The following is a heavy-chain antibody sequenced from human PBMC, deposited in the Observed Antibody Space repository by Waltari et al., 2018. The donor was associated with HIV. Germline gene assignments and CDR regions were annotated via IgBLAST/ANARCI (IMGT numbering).Heavy chain of an antibody. Sequence: QVQLVQSGAEVKKPGASVKVSCKASGYTFTGYYMHWVRQAPGQGLEWMGWINPNSGGTNYAQKVQGRVTMTRDTSISTAYMELSRLRSDDTAVYYCARGRYGSGSYRGLYYFDYWGQGTLVTVSS. V-gene: IGHV1-2*02. CDR1: GYTFTGYY. CDR2: INPNSGGT. CDR3: ARGRYGSGSYRGLYYFDY. J-gene: IGHJ4*02. D-gene: IGHD3-10*01.